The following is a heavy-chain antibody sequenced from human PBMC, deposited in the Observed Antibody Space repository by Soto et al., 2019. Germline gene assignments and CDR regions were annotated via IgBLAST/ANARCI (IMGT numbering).Heavy chain of an antibody. J-gene: IGHJ4*02. Sequence: QSQTLSLTCAISGDSVSSNSAAWNWIRQSPSRGLEWLGRTYYRSKWYNDYAVSVKSRITINPDTSKNQFSLQLNSVTPEDTAVYYCARGTGYSSSWLPDFDYWGQGTLVTVSS. CDR3: ARGTGYSSSWLPDFDY. D-gene: IGHD6-13*01. V-gene: IGHV6-1*01. CDR2: TYYRSKWYN. CDR1: GDSVSSNSAA.